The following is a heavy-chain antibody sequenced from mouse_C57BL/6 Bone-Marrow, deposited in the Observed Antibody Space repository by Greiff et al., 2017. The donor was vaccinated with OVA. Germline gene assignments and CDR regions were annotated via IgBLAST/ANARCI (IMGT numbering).Heavy chain of an antibody. D-gene: IGHD2-1*01. J-gene: IGHJ4*01. CDR2: IDPSDSYT. V-gene: IGHV1-69*01. Sequence: QVQLQQPGAELVMPGASVKLSCKASGYTFTSYWMHWVKQRPGQGLEWIGEIDPSDSYTNYNQKFKGKSTLTVDKSSSTDYMQLSSLTSEDSAVYYCARWRYYGNYDYYAMDYGGQGTSVTVSS. CDR1: GYTFTSYW. CDR3: ARWRYYGNYDYYAMDY.